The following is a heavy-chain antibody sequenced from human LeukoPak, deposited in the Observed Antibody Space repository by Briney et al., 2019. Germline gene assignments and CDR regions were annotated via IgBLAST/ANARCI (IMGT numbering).Heavy chain of an antibody. Sequence: SETLSLTCTVSGYSISSGYYWGWIRQPPGKGLEWIGSIYHSGSTYYNPSLKSQVTISADTSKNQFPLKLSSVTAADTAVYYCARARFDWFSDQPEEFDYWGQGTLVTVSS. D-gene: IGHD3-9*01. CDR3: ARARFDWFSDQPEEFDY. CDR2: IYHSGST. CDR1: GYSISSGYY. V-gene: IGHV4-38-2*02. J-gene: IGHJ4*02.